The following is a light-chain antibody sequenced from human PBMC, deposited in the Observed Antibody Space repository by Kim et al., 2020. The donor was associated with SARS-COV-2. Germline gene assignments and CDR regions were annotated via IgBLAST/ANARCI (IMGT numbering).Light chain of an antibody. J-gene: IGKJ1*01. Sequence: DIQMTQSPSSLSASLGDRVTITCRASQGIGNDLAWYQQKPGKAPKRLIYTASTLESGVPSGFSGSGSGTDFTLTITNLQPADFGTYYCLQHHSYPWTFGQGTKVDIK. V-gene: IGKV1-17*02. CDR3: LQHHSYPWT. CDR2: TAS. CDR1: QGIGND.